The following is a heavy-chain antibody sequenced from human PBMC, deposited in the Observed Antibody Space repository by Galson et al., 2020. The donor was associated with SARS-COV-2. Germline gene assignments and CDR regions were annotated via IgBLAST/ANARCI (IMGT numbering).Heavy chain of an antibody. CDR2: IKEDGSEK. CDR1: GSTFSRYW. J-gene: IGHJ4*02. CDR3: ARGKSGFGY. V-gene: IGHV3-7*04. Sequence: SCAASGSTFSRYWMSWVRQAPGKGLEWVANIKEDGSEKNYVDSVKGRFTISRDNAKNSLYLQMNSLRVEDTAVYYCARGKSGFGYWGQGTLVTVSS.